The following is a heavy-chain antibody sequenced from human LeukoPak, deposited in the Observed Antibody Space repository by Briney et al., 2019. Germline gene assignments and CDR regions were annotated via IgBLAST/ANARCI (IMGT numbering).Heavy chain of an antibody. Sequence: GGSLRLSCAASGFTFSSYGMSWVRQAPGKGLEWVSAISGSGGSTYYADSVKGRFTISRDNSKNTLYLQMNSLRAEDTAVYYCAKDGRGYSYRDAFDIWGQGTMVTVSS. J-gene: IGHJ3*02. CDR1: GFTFSSYG. V-gene: IGHV3-23*01. CDR3: AKDGRGYSYRDAFDI. CDR2: ISGSGGST. D-gene: IGHD5-18*01.